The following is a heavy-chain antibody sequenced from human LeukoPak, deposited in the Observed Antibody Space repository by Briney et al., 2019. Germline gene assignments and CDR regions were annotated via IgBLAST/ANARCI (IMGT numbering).Heavy chain of an antibody. J-gene: IGHJ4*02. CDR1: GYTFRSYD. D-gene: IGHD5-18*01. CDR3: ARGGYSYGYMGYFDY. CDR2: ISPYNGNT. Sequence: GASVKVSCKASGYTFRSYDISWVQQAPGQGLEWVAWISPYNGNTNYAQKFQGRLTMTTDSSTSTAYMELRSLRSDDTAVYYCARGGYSYGYMGYFDYWGQGTLVTVSS. V-gene: IGHV1-18*01.